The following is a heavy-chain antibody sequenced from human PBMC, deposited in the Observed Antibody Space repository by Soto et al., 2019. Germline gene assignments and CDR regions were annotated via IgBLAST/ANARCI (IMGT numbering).Heavy chain of an antibody. CDR3: AKERCSGGSCYYYYMDV. Sequence: GGSLRLSCAASGFTFSSYWMSWVRQAPGKGLEWVSAISGSGGSTYYADSVKGRFTISRDNSKNTLYLQMNSLRAEDTAVYYCAKERCSGGSCYYYYMDVWGKGTTVTVSS. CDR1: GFTFSSYW. CDR2: ISGSGGST. D-gene: IGHD2-15*01. V-gene: IGHV3-23*01. J-gene: IGHJ6*03.